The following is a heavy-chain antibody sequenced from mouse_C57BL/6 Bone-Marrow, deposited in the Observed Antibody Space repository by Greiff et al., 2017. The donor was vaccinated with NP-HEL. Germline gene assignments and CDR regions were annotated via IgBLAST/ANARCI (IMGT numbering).Heavy chain of an antibody. V-gene: IGHV1-81*01. CDR1: GYTFTSYG. J-gene: IGHJ1*03. D-gene: IGHD1-1*01. CDR2: IYPRSGNT. CDR3: AREAYYHYGSSYYWYVDV. Sequence: QVQLQQSGAELARPGASVKLSCKASGYTFTSYGISWVKQRTGQGLEWIGEIYPRSGNTYYNEKFKGKATLTADKSSSTAYMELRSLTSEDSAVYFCAREAYYHYGSSYYWYVDVWGTGTTVTVSS.